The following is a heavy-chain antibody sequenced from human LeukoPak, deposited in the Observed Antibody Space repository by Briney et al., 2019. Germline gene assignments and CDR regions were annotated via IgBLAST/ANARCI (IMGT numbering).Heavy chain of an antibody. CDR3: AGGTRSYDFWSVRGSWFDP. CDR1: GGSISSGGYY. D-gene: IGHD3-3*01. V-gene: IGHV4-31*03. Sequence: SEALSLTCTVSGGSISSGGYYWSWIRQHPGKGLEWIGYIYYSGSTYYNQSLKSRVTISVDTSKNQLSLKLSSVTAADTAVYYCAGGTRSYDFWSVRGSWFDPWGQGTLVTVSS. CDR2: IYYSGST. J-gene: IGHJ5*02.